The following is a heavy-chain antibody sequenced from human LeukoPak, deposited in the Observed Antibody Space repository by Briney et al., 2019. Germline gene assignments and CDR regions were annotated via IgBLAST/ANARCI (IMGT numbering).Heavy chain of an antibody. CDR1: GFTFSSYE. J-gene: IGHJ4*02. D-gene: IGHD3-22*01. Sequence: GGSLRLSCAASGFTFSSYEMNWVRQAPGKGLEWVSSISSSSSYIYYADSVKGRFTISRDNAKNSLYLQMNSLRAEDTAVYYCARVGDYDSSGYYKYWGQGTLVTVSS. V-gene: IGHV3-21*01. CDR3: ARVGDYDSSGYYKY. CDR2: ISSSSSYI.